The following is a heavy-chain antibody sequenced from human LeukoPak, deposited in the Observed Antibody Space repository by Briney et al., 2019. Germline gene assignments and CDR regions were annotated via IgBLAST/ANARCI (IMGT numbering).Heavy chain of an antibody. CDR1: GVNFNNFA. CDR2: ISYDGSNK. J-gene: IGHJ5*02. V-gene: IGHV3-30*04. D-gene: IGHD2-2*02. CDR3: AFGSLGYCSSTSCYIGPEWFDP. Sequence: GGSLRLSCAASGVNFNNFAMHWVRQAPGKGLEWVAVISYDGSNKYYADPVKGRFTISRDNSKNTLYLQMNSLRAEDTAVYYCAFGSLGYCSSTSCYIGPEWFDPRGQGTLVTVSS.